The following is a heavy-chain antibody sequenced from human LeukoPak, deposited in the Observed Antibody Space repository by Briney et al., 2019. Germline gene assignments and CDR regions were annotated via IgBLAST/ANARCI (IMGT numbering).Heavy chain of an antibody. CDR1: GFTFSDHY. D-gene: IGHD4-17*01. CDR2: SRYKAKSFST. J-gene: IGHJ4*02. Sequence: GGSLRLSCAASGFTFSDHYMDWVRQAPGKGLEWVGRSRYKAKSFSTDYAASVKGRFTISRDDSKNSLHLQMNSLRTEDTAVYYCTRANYGEPDHWGQGTLVTVSS. V-gene: IGHV3-72*01. CDR3: TRANYGEPDH.